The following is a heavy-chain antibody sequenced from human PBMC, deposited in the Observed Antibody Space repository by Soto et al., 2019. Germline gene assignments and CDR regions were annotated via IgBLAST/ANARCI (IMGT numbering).Heavy chain of an antibody. Sequence: GGSLRLSCAASGFTFSSYSMNWVRQAPGKGLEWVSSISSSSSYIYYADSVKGRFTISRDNAKNSLYLQMNSLRAEDTAVYYCARDTVVAATPFWFDPWGQGTLVTVSS. CDR3: ARDTVVAATPFWFDP. CDR1: GFTFSSYS. D-gene: IGHD2-15*01. CDR2: ISSSSSYI. J-gene: IGHJ5*02. V-gene: IGHV3-21*01.